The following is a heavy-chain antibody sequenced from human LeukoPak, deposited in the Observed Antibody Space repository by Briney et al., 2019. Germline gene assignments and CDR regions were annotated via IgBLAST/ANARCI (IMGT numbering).Heavy chain of an antibody. D-gene: IGHD6-13*01. J-gene: IGHJ5*02. CDR2: ISSSSSYI. V-gene: IGHV3-21*01. CDR3: ARDPLAGTGWFDP. CDR1: GFTFSSYS. Sequence: PGGSLRLSCAASGFTFSSYSMNWVPQAPGKGLEWVSSISSSSSYIYYADSVKGRFTISRDNAKNSLYLQMNSLRAEDTAVYYCARDPLAGTGWFDPWGQGTLVTVSS.